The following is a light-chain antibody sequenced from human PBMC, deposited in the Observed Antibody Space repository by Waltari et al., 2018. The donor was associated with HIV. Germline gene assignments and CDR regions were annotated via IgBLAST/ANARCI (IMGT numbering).Light chain of an antibody. CDR1: KLGDNY. Sequence: SYELTQPPSVSVSPGQTASITCSGDKLGDNYACWYQQKAGQSPVLVIYRDRKRPSGIPERFSGSNSGNTATLTISGTQAMDEADYYCQAWDSSTVVFGGGTKLTVL. CDR3: QAWDSSTVV. V-gene: IGLV3-1*01. CDR2: RDR. J-gene: IGLJ2*01.